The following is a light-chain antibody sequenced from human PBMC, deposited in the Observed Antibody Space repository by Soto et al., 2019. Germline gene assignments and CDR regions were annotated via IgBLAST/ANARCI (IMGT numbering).Light chain of an antibody. CDR2: EVS. J-gene: IGLJ1*01. Sequence: QSALTQPASVSGSPGQSITISCTGTSSDVGGYNYVSWYQQHPGKVHKVMIYEVSNRPSGVSNRFSGSKSGNTASLTISGLQAEDEADYYCSSYTSRNTYVFGTGTKLTVL. CDR1: SSDVGGYNY. CDR3: SSYTSRNTYV. V-gene: IGLV2-14*01.